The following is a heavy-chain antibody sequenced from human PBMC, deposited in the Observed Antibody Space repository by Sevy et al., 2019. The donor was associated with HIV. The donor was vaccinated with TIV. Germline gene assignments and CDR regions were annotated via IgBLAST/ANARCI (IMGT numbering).Heavy chain of an antibody. CDR2: INGRGGST. J-gene: IGHJ4*02. V-gene: IGHV3-23*01. Sequence: GGSLRLSCVVSGYSFSSYAISWVRQAPGKGLEWVSTINGRGGSTYYADSVKGRFTISRDNPKNTLVLQMINLRVDDTAIYDCARPSPRIAAAASAFYDNWGQGTLVTVSS. CDR3: ARPSPRIAAAASAFYDN. CDR1: GYSFSSYA. D-gene: IGHD6-13*01.